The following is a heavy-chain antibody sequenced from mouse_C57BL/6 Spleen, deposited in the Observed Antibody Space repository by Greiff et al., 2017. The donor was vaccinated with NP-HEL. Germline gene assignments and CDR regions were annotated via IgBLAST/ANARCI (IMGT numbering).Heavy chain of an antibody. Sequence: QVTLKESGPGILQSSQTLSLTCSFSGFSLSTSGMGVSWIRQPSGKGLEWLAYIYWDDDKRSNPSLKSRLTISKDTSRNQVFLKITSVDTADTATYYCARRGYYGSSSLWYFDVWGTGTTVTVSS. V-gene: IGHV8-12*01. J-gene: IGHJ1*03. D-gene: IGHD1-1*01. CDR2: IYWDDDK. CDR3: ARRGYYGSSSLWYFDV. CDR1: GFSLSTSGMG.